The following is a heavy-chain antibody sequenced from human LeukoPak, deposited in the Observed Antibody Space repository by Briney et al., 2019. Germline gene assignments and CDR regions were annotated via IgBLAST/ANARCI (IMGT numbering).Heavy chain of an antibody. V-gene: IGHV1-8*01. CDR3: ARRKVPAAANLLYYYGMDV. D-gene: IGHD2-2*01. CDR2: MNPNSGNK. Sequence: ASVKVSCKASGYTFTSYDINWLRQATGQGLEWMGWMNPNSGNKGYAQKFKGRVTMNRNTSISKAYMELSSLRSEDTAVYYCARRKVPAAANLLYYYGMDVWGQGTTVTVSS. J-gene: IGHJ6*02. CDR1: GYTFTSYD.